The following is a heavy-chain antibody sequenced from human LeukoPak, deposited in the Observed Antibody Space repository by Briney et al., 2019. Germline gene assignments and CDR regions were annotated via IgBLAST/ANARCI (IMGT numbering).Heavy chain of an antibody. D-gene: IGHD2-2*01. Sequence: GGSLRLSCAASGFTFSTHSMNWVRQAPGKGLEWVSYISSSSGTIYYADSVKGRFTISRDNAKNSLYLQMNSLRDEDTTVHYCAKSPYCSSTSCYSQGYWGQGTLVTVSS. CDR3: AKSPYCSSTSCYSQGY. V-gene: IGHV3-48*02. J-gene: IGHJ4*02. CDR2: ISSSSGTI. CDR1: GFTFSTHS.